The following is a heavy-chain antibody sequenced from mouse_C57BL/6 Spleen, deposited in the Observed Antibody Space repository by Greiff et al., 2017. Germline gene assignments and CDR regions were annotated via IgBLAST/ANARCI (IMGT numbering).Heavy chain of an antibody. CDR3: ARRDIYDYDVDWYFDV. CDR2: IYPRDGST. D-gene: IGHD2-4*01. CDR1: GYTFTSYD. V-gene: IGHV1-85*01. J-gene: IGHJ1*03. Sequence: VQLQQSGPELVKPGASVKLSCKASGYTFTSYDINWVKQRPGQGLEWIGWIYPRDGSTKYNEKFKGKATLTVDTSSSTAYRELHSLTSEDSAVYFCARRDIYDYDVDWYFDVWGTGTTVTVSS.